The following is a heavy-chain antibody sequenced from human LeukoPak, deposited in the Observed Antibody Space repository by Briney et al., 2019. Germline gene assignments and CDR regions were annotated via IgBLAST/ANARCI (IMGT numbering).Heavy chain of an antibody. CDR3: ARDGYYYDSSGYSDAFDI. CDR1: GYTFTSYY. V-gene: IGHV1-46*01. CDR2: INPSGGST. J-gene: IGHJ3*02. D-gene: IGHD3-22*01. Sequence: GASVKVSCKASGYTFTSYYMHWVRQAPGQGLEWMGIINPSGGSTSYAQKFQGRVTMTRDTSTSTVYMELSSLRSEDTAVYYCARDGYYYDSSGYSDAFDIWGQGTMVTVSS.